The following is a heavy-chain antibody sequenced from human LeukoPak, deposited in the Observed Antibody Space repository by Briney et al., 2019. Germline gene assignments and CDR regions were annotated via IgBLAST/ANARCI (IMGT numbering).Heavy chain of an antibody. CDR3: ARQGYTASYYFLDY. V-gene: IGHV4-4*07. D-gene: IGHD1-26*01. CDR1: GGSTRSYF. J-gene: IGHJ4*02. CDR2: IYTTGAT. Sequence: PSETLSLTCTVSGGSTRSYFWGWVRQPAGKGLEWIGRIYTTGATFYNPSLKTRLTMSIDTSKNQFSLRLTSVVAADTAVYYCARQGYTASYYFLDYWSQGTLVTVSS.